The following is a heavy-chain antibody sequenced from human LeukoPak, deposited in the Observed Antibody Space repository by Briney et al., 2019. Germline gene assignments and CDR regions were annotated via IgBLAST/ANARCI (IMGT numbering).Heavy chain of an antibody. CDR2: IYNGGNT. D-gene: IGHD1-26*01. Sequence: SETLSLTCTVSGVSINTYYASWIRQAPGKGLEFIGFIYNGGNTNYNPSLKSRATISVDTSNNQFSLRLTSVTAADTAVYYCAAGPWELDFWGQGTLVTVSS. CDR1: GVSINTYY. V-gene: IGHV4-4*09. J-gene: IGHJ4*02. CDR3: AAGPWELDF.